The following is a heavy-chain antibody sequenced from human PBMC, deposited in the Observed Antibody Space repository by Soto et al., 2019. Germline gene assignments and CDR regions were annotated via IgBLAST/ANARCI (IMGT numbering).Heavy chain of an antibody. V-gene: IGHV1-69*01. CDR3: ARAGLVLMVYADYYGMDV. D-gene: IGHD2-8*01. CDR2: IIPIFGTA. CDR1: GGTFSSYA. Sequence: QVQLVQSGAEVKKPGSSVKVSCKASGGTFSSYAISWVRQAPGQGLEWMGVIIPIFGTANYAQKFQGRVTITADESTSTAYMELSSLRSEDTAVYYCARAGLVLMVYADYYGMDVWGQGTTVTVSS. J-gene: IGHJ6*02.